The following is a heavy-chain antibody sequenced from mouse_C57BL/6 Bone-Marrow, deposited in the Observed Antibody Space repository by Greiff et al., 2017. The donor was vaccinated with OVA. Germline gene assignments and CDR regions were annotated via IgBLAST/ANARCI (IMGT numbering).Heavy chain of an antibody. CDR1: GYTFTSYG. J-gene: IGHJ3*01. V-gene: IGHV1-81*01. D-gene: IGHD3-2*02. CDR3: ARKALRSLLLFAY. CDR2: IYPRSGNT. Sequence: VQLQQSGAELARPGASVKLSCKASGYTFTSYGISWVKQRTGQGLEWIGEIYPRSGNTYYNEKFKGKATLTADKSSSTAYMELRSLTSEDSAVYFGARKALRSLLLFAYWGQGTLVTVSA.